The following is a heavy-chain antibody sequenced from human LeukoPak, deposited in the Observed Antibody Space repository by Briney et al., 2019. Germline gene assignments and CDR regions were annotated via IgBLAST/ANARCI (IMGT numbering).Heavy chain of an antibody. V-gene: IGHV4-4*02. Sequence: PSGTLSLTCAVSGGSISSSNWWSWVRQPPGKGLEWIGRIYTSGNTNYNPSLRSRVTMSIDASKSEFSLNLRSVTAADTALYYCATDIALVPATSPSGAFDIWGHGTVVTVSS. CDR1: GGSISSSNW. CDR2: IYTSGNT. CDR3: ATDIALVPATSPSGAFDI. J-gene: IGHJ3*02. D-gene: IGHD2-2*01.